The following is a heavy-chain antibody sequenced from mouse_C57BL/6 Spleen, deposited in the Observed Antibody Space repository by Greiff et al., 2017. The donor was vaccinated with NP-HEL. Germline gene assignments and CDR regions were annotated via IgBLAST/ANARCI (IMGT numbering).Heavy chain of an antibody. CDR3: ARGDYASSYFDY. D-gene: IGHD1-1*01. Sequence: VQLQQSGPELVKPGASVKIPCKASGYTFTDYNMDWVKQSHGKSLEWIGDINPNNGGTIYNQKFKGKATLTVDKSSSTAYMELRSLTSEDTAVYCGARGDYASSYFDYWGQGTTLTVSS. CDR1: GYTFTDYN. J-gene: IGHJ2*01. V-gene: IGHV1-18*01. CDR2: INPNNGGT.